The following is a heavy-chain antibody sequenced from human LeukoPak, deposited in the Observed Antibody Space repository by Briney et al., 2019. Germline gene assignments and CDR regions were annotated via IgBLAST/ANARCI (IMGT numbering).Heavy chain of an antibody. CDR2: IWYDGSNE. Sequence: PGRSQSLSCAASVFSFSTYGMHWVRQAPGEGLDWVALIWYDGSNEYYADSLKGRFTISRDNSKNTMYLQMNRLRAEDTAVYYCARRYSGYEPPFHCWGQGTLVTVSS. V-gene: IGHV3-33*01. CDR1: VFSFSTYG. D-gene: IGHD5-12*01. J-gene: IGHJ4*02. CDR3: ARRYSGYEPPFHC.